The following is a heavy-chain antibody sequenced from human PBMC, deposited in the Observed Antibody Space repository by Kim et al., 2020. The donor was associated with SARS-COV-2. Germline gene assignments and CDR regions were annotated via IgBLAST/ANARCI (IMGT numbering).Heavy chain of an antibody. CDR3: ARAPPLYYDILTGYYFDY. V-gene: IGHV3-11*06. D-gene: IGHD3-9*01. J-gene: IGHJ4*02. Sequence: KGRFTISRDNAKNSLYLQMNSLRAEDTAVYYCARAPPLYYDILTGYYFDYWGQGTLVTVSS.